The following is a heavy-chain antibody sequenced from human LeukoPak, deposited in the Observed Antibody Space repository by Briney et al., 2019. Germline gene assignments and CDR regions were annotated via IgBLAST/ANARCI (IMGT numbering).Heavy chain of an antibody. V-gene: IGHV1-18*04. D-gene: IGHD3-22*01. CDR3: ARDKAFLGYYDTSGYFQQWFDS. CDR1: GYTFNTYG. Sequence: ASVKVSCKASGYTFNTYGITWVRQAPGQGPEWMGWISPYNGDTHYAQKFQDSVTMTTDTSTSTAYMDLRSLGFDDTAVYYCARDKAFLGYYDTSGYFQQWFDSWGQGTLVTVSS. J-gene: IGHJ5*01. CDR2: ISPYNGDT.